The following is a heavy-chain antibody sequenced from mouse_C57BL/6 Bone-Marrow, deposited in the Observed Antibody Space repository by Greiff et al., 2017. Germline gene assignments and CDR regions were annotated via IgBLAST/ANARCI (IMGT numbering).Heavy chain of an antibody. CDR2: INPSNGGT. Sequence: QVQLKQPGTELVKPGASVKLSCKASGYTFTSYWMHWVKQRPGQGLEWIGNINPSNGGTNYNEKFKSKATLTVDKSSSTAYMQLSSLTSEDSAVYYCARPRLLTVYYFDYWGQGTTLTVSS. CDR1: GYTFTSYW. D-gene: IGHD4-1*01. J-gene: IGHJ2*01. V-gene: IGHV1-53*01. CDR3: ARPRLLTVYYFDY.